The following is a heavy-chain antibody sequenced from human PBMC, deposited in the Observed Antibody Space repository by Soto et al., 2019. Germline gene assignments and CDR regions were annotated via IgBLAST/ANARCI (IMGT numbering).Heavy chain of an antibody. Sequence: SETLSLTCAVYGGSFSGYYWSWIRQPPGKGLEWIGEINHSGSTNYNPSLKSRVTISVDTSKNQFSLQLSSVTAADTAVYYCARGSRRDIVVVPAAERCFDPWGQGTLVTVSS. V-gene: IGHV4-34*01. CDR3: ARGSRRDIVVVPAAERCFDP. CDR1: GGSFSGYY. D-gene: IGHD2-2*01. CDR2: INHSGST. J-gene: IGHJ5*02.